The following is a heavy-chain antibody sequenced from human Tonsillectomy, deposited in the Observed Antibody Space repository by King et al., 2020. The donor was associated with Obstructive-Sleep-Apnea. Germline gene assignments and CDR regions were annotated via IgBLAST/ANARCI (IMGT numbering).Heavy chain of an antibody. Sequence: QLVQSGAEVKKPGASVKVSCRASGYTFTNYGITWVRQAPGQGLEWMGWINTYNGDTNYAQKLQGRVTMTTDTSTSTAYMELRSLTSDDTAVYFCARVGGPTFDFDYWGQGTLVTVSS. CDR1: GYTFTNYG. CDR2: INTYNGDT. V-gene: IGHV1-18*04. CDR3: ARVGGPTFDFDY. J-gene: IGHJ4*02. D-gene: IGHD3-10*02.